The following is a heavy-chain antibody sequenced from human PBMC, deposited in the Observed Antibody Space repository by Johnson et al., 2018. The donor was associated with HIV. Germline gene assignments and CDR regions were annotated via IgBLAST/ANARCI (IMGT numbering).Heavy chain of an antibody. J-gene: IGHJ3*02. Sequence: EQLVESGGGLIQPGGSLRLSCAASGFTVSSNYMSWVRQAPGKGLEWVSVIYSGGSTYYADSVKDRFTISRDNSKNTLYLQMNSLRVEDTAVYYCAINSGYDSHGAFDIWGQGTMVTVSS. CDR1: GFTVSSNY. CDR3: AINSGYDSHGAFDI. V-gene: IGHV3-53*01. CDR2: IYSGGST. D-gene: IGHD5-12*01.